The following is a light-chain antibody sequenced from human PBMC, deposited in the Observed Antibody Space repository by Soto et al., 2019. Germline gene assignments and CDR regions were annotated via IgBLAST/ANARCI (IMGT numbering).Light chain of an antibody. CDR1: QYIGTS. V-gene: IGKV1-39*01. Sequence: DIQMTQSPSSLSAPVGDRVTITCRANQYIGTSLNWYQQKPGKAPKLLIFAASTLHSGVPSRFSGSGSGTDFTLTINTLQPEDFATYCCQQSYSPPQTFGQGTKVEIK. J-gene: IGKJ1*01. CDR2: AAS. CDR3: QQSYSPPQT.